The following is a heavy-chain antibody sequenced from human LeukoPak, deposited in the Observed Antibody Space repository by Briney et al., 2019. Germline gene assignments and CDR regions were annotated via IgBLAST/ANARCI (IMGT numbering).Heavy chain of an antibody. CDR3: ARASPLYYYDSSGYRFDY. V-gene: IGHV1-8*01. CDR2: MNPNSGNT. J-gene: IGHJ4*02. CDR1: GYTFTSYD. Sequence: ASVKVSCKASGYTFTSYDINWVRRATGQGLEWMGWMNPNSGNTGYAQKFQGRVTMTRNTSISTAYMELSSLRSEDTAVYYCARASPLYYYDSSGYRFDYWGQGTLVTVSS. D-gene: IGHD3-22*01.